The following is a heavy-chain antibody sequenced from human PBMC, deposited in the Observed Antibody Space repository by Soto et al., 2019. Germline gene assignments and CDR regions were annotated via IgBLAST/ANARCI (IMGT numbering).Heavy chain of an antibody. J-gene: IGHJ6*02. CDR3: ARVTHSSSWSFHYYYVMDV. V-gene: IGHV1-18*01. CDR2: ISAYNGNT. D-gene: IGHD6-13*01. Sequence: GASVKVSCKASGYTFTSYGISWVRQAPGQGLEWMGWISAYNGNTNYAQKLQGRVTMTTDTSTSTAYMELRSLRSDDTAVYYCARVTHSSSWSFHYYYVMDVWDQGTTVTGSS. CDR1: GYTFTSYG.